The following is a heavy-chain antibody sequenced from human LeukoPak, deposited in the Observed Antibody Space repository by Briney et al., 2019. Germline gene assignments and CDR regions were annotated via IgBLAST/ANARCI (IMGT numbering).Heavy chain of an antibody. J-gene: IGHJ4*02. CDR3: TSLSSGYYWFDY. CDR2: IRSKANSYAT. V-gene: IGHV3-73*01. Sequence: PGGSLRLSCAASGFTFSGSAMHWVRQASGKGLEWVGRIRSKANSYATAYAASVKGRFTISRDDSKNTAYLQMNSLKTEDTAVYYCTSLSSGYYWFDYWGQGTLVTVSS. CDR1: GFTFSGSA. D-gene: IGHD3-22*01.